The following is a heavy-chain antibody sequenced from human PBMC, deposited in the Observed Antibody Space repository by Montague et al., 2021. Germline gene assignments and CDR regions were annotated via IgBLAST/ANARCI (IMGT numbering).Heavy chain of an antibody. J-gene: IGHJ4*02. D-gene: IGHD3-10*01. Sequence: TLSLTCTVSGGSISSGGYYWSWTRQLPGKGLEWIGHIFYSGNTYYNPSLKSRVTISVDTPKNQFSLKLSSVTAADTAVYYCARAEDYYGSGSYLGFDXWGQGTLVTVSS. CDR1: GGSISSGGYY. CDR3: ARAEDYYGSGSYLGFDX. V-gene: IGHV4-31*03. CDR2: IFYSGNT.